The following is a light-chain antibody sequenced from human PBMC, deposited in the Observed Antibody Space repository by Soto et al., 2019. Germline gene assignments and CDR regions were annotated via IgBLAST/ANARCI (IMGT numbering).Light chain of an antibody. CDR3: QQSYSTLMYT. J-gene: IGKJ2*01. CDR1: QSISSY. Sequence: DIQMTQSPSSLSASVGDRVTITCRASQSISSYLNWYQQKPGKAPELLIYAASSLQSGVPSRFSGSGSGTDFTLTISSLQPDDFATYYCQQSYSTLMYTFGQGTELEI. V-gene: IGKV1-39*01. CDR2: AAS.